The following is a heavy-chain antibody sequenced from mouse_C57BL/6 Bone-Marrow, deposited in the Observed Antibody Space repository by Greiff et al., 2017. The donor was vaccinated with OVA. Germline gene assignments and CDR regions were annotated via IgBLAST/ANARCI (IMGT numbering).Heavy chain of an antibody. D-gene: IGHD1-1*01. CDR3: TRRLLYDGSSGMDY. CDR2: ISSGGDYI. CDR1: GFTFSSYA. V-gene: IGHV5-9-1*02. Sequence: DVMLVESGEGLVKPGGSLKLSCAASGFTFSSYAMSWVRQTPEKRLEWVAYISSGGDYIYYADTVKGRFTISRDNARNTLYLQMSSLKSEDTAMYYCTRRLLYDGSSGMDYWGQGTSVTVSS. J-gene: IGHJ4*01.